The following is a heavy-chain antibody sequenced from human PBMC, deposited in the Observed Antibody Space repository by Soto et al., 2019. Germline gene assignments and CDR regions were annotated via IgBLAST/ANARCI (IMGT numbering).Heavy chain of an antibody. CDR2: MNPNSGNT. V-gene: IGHV1-8*01. Sequence: QVQLVQSGAEVKKPGASVKVSCKASGYTFTSYDINWVRQATGQGLEWMGWMNPNSGNTAYAQKVQGRGTLASNTSISPAYLELGSLRSEETAGYCCARERRDGYDNWGQGTLVTVSS. CDR1: GYTFTSYD. J-gene: IGHJ4*02. CDR3: ARERRDGYDN. D-gene: IGHD5-12*01.